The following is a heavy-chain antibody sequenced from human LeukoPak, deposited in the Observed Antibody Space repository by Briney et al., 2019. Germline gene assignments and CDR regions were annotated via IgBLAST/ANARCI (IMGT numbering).Heavy chain of an antibody. CDR2: ISYDGSNK. J-gene: IGHJ4*02. Sequence: PGRSLRLSCAAPGFTFSSYAMHWVRQAPGKGLEWVAVISYDGSNKYYADSVKGRFTISRDNSKNTLYLPMNSLRAEDTAVYYCARSGQLVFDYWGQGTLVTVSS. D-gene: IGHD6-6*01. CDR3: ARSGQLVFDY. CDR1: GFTFSSYA. V-gene: IGHV3-30*01.